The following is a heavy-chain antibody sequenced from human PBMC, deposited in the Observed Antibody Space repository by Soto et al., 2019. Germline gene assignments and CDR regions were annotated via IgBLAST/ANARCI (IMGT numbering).Heavy chain of an antibody. CDR3: ARDWENSVSKWSFRGL. CDR2: IIPFLGVT. Sequence: QVQLVQSGAEVKKPGSSVKVSCKSSGGTYSPYTINWVRQAPGQGLEWMGRIIPFLGVTNYGLKFQARVTITADKGNDTAYKELRGPRFESQAVYYLARDWENSVSKWSFRGLWGRGTLVTVSS. J-gene: IGHJ4*02. D-gene: IGHD3-16*01. CDR1: GGTYSPYT. V-gene: IGHV1-69*08.